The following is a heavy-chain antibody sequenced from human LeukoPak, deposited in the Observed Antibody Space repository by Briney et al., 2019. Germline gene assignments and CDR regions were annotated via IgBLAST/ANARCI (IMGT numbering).Heavy chain of an antibody. CDR3: ARDRGRVRGYSYGSNWFDP. V-gene: IGHV1-2*02. CDR2: INPNSGGT. D-gene: IGHD5-18*01. J-gene: IGHJ5*02. Sequence: ASVKVSCKASGYTFTGYYMHWARQAPGQGLEWMGWINPNSGGTNYAQKFQGRVTMTRDTSISTAYMELSRLTSDDTAVYYCARDRGRVRGYSYGSNWFDPWGQGTLVTVSS. CDR1: GYTFTGYY.